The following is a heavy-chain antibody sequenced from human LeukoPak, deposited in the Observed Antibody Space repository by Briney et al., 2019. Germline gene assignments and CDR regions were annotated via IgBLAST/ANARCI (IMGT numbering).Heavy chain of an antibody. CDR1: GFTFNNYG. Sequence: GGSLRVSCAASGFTFNNYGIHWVRQAPGKGLEWVAFIRYDGNKKYYTDSVKGRFTISRDNSKNTLYLQMNSLRAEDTAVYYCAKDMDYDDVSGYYWGFDYWGQGTLVTVSS. CDR3: AKDMDYDDVSGYYWGFDY. D-gene: IGHD3-22*01. V-gene: IGHV3-30*02. CDR2: IRYDGNKK. J-gene: IGHJ4*02.